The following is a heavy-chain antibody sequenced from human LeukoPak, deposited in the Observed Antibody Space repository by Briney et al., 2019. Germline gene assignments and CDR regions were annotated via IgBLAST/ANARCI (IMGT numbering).Heavy chain of an antibody. CDR3: SSNPTY. Sequence: PGGSLRLSCAASGFTFSTYTMNWVRQAPGKGLEWIGRIKSKADGGATDYAAPVKGRFTISRDDSQNTLYLQMNSLKIEDTAVYYCSSNPTYWGQGTLVTVSS. V-gene: IGHV3-15*01. J-gene: IGHJ4*02. CDR1: GFTFSTYT. CDR2: IKSKADGGAT.